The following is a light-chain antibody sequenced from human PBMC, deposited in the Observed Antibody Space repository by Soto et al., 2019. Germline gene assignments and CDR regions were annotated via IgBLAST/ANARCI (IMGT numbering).Light chain of an antibody. Sequence: QPVLTQPPSASGTPGQRVTISCSGSSSNIGSNYVYWYQQLPGTAPKLLIYRNNQRPSGVPDRFSGSKSGTSASLAISGLRSEDEADYYCAAWDDSLSDYWVFGGGTKLTVL. V-gene: IGLV1-47*01. CDR3: AAWDDSLSDYWV. CDR2: RNN. CDR1: SSNIGSNY. J-gene: IGLJ3*02.